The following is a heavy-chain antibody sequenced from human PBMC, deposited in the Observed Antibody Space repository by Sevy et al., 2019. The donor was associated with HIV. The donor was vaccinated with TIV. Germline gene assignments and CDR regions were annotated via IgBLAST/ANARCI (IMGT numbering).Heavy chain of an antibody. Sequence: GGSLRLSCAASGFTFRSYSMNWVRQAPGKGLEWVSYISSSSSTIYYADSVKGRFTISRDNAKNSLYLQMNSLRAEDTAVYYCARASGDYGDYVLDYWGQGTLVTVSS. D-gene: IGHD4-17*01. CDR2: ISSSSSTI. CDR1: GFTFRSYS. CDR3: ARASGDYGDYVLDY. J-gene: IGHJ4*02. V-gene: IGHV3-48*01.